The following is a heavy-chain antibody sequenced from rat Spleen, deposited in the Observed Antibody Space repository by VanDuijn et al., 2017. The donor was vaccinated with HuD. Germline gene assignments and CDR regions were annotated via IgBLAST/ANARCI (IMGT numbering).Heavy chain of an antibody. CDR2: IWAGGGT. D-gene: IGHD1-11*01. J-gene: IGHJ4*01. CDR1: GFSLTSNS. CDR3: ARHLRVASGVMDA. Sequence: QVQLKESGPGLVQPSQTLSLTCTVSGFSLTSNSVSWVRQPPGKSLVWVGVIWAGGGTNYNSAVQSRLSISRDTSKSQVFLKMNSLQPEDTGTYYCARHLRVASGVMDAWGQGASVTVSS. V-gene: IGHV2-72*01.